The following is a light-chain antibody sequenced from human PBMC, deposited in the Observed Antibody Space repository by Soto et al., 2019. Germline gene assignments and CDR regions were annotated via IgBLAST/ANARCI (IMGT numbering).Light chain of an antibody. J-gene: IGLJ1*01. Sequence: QSVLTQPHSASGSPGQSVTISCTGTSSDIGAYIYVSWYQQHPGKAPKLMISEVSRRPSGVPERFSGSKSGNTASLTVSGLQADDESHYYCSSYAGSNNFVFGIGTKVTVL. V-gene: IGLV2-8*01. CDR2: EVS. CDR3: SSYAGSNNFV. CDR1: SSDIGAYIY.